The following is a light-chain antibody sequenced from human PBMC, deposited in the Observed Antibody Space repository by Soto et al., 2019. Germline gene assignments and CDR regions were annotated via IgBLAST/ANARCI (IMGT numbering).Light chain of an antibody. Sequence: EIVLTQSPVTLSLSPGQRATLSCRASQTVGSNYLAWYQQKPGQAPRVLIHGASSRATGIPDRFSGSGSGTDFSLTISRLEAEDFAVYYCQQYGSSPQTFGQGTKV. CDR3: QQYGSSPQT. CDR2: GAS. J-gene: IGKJ1*01. V-gene: IGKV3-20*01. CDR1: QTVGSNY.